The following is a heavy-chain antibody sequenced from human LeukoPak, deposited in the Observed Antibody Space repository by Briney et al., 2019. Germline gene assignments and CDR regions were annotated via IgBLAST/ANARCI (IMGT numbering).Heavy chain of an antibody. Sequence: TGGSLRLSCAASGFTFDDYGMSWVRQAPGKGLEWVSGINWNGGSTGYADSVKGRFTISRDNAKNSLYLQMNSLRAEDTAVYYCARAYGPYYDSSGEGFDYWGQGTLVTVSS. D-gene: IGHD3-22*01. J-gene: IGHJ4*02. CDR1: GFTFDDYG. V-gene: IGHV3-20*04. CDR3: ARAYGPYYDSSGEGFDY. CDR2: INWNGGST.